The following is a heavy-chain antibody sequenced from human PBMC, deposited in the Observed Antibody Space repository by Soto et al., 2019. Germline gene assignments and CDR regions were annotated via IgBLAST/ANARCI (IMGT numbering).Heavy chain of an antibody. Sequence: GGSLRLSCAASGFTFSNYPMSWVRQAPGKGLEWVSVISGSGAFYADSVKGRFTISRDHSKNTLYLQMNSLRGDDTAVYYCARDMHAGFTHYFDPWGQGTLVTVSS. CDR3: ARDMHAGFTHYFDP. CDR1: GFTFSNYP. J-gene: IGHJ5*02. D-gene: IGHD1-26*01. CDR2: ISGSGA. V-gene: IGHV3-23*01.